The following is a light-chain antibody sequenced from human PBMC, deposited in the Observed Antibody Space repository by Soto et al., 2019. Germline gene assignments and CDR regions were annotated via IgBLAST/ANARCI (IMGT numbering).Light chain of an antibody. V-gene: IGKV3-20*01. J-gene: IGKJ1*01. Sequence: EIDLTQSPGTLSLSPGERATLSCKASQSVSSSYLAWYQQKPGQAPRLLIYGASSRATGIPDRFSGSGSGTDFTLTISRLEPEDFAVYYCHMYGASPPRTFGQGTKVDIK. CDR1: QSVSSSY. CDR2: GAS. CDR3: HMYGASPPRT.